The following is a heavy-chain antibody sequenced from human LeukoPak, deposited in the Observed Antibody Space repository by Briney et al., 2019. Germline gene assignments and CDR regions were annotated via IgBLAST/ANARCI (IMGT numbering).Heavy chain of an antibody. Sequence: SETLSLTCTVSGGSIRRYYWSWIRQPPGKGLEWIGYIYYSGSTNYNPSLKSRVAISVDTSKNQFSLKLSSVTAADTAVYYCARDCNLAYSGYDRGVWFDPWGQGTLVTVSS. CDR2: IYYSGST. V-gene: IGHV4-59*01. J-gene: IGHJ5*02. D-gene: IGHD5-12*01. CDR3: ARDCNLAYSGYDRGVWFDP. CDR1: GGSIRRYY.